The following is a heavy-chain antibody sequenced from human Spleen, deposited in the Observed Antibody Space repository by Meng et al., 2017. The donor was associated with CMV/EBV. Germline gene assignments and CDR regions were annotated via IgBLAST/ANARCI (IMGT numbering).Heavy chain of an antibody. D-gene: IGHD3-22*01. CDR3: ATPPPPYYDSRGGVLPCY. V-gene: IGHV3-23*01. Sequence: EVQLLESGGGLVQPGGSLRLSXTASGFTFSSYAMSWVRQAPGKGLEWVSAISGSGGSTYYADSVKGRFTISRDNSRNTVYLQMNSLRAEDTAVYYCATPPPPYYDSRGGVLPCYWGQGTLVTVSS. CDR2: ISGSGGST. J-gene: IGHJ4*02. CDR1: GFTFSSYA.